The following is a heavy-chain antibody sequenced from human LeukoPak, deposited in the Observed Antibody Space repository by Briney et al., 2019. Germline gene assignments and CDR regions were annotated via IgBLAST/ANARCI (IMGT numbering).Heavy chain of an antibody. J-gene: IGHJ4*02. CDR2: TYYRSKWYN. CDR1: GDSVSSNSAA. CDR3: GRGHGGYTDS. Sequence: SQTLSLTCAISGDSVSSNSAAWNWIRQSPSRGLEWLGRTYYRSKWYNGYAVSLKGRITVNPDTSRNQFSLQLNSVTPADTAIYYCGRGHGGYTDSWGQGTLVTVSS. V-gene: IGHV6-1*01. D-gene: IGHD3-22*01.